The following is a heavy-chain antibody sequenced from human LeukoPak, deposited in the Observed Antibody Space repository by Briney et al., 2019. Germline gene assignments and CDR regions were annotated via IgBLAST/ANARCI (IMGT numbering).Heavy chain of an antibody. CDR3: ARVLWFGELSGVIDY. CDR1: GYTFTSYY. D-gene: IGHD3-10*01. J-gene: IGHJ4*02. V-gene: IGHV1-2*02. Sequence: ASVKVSCKASGYTFTSYYMHWVRQAPGQGLEWMGWINPNSGGTNYAQKFQGRVTMTRDTSISTAYMELSRLRSDDTAVYYCARVLWFGELSGVIDYWGQGTLVTVSS. CDR2: INPNSGGT.